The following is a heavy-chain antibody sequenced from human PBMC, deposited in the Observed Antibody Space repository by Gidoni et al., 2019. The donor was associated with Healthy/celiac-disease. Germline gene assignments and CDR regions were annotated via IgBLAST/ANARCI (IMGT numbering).Heavy chain of an antibody. D-gene: IGHD6-13*01. CDR1: GFTFSSYA. CDR2: ISSNGGST. V-gene: IGHV3-64D*06. Sequence: EVQLVESGGGLVQPGGSLRLSCSASGFTFSSYAMHWVRQAPGKGLEYGSAISSNGGSTYYADSVKGRFTISRDNSKNTLYLQMSSLRAEDTAVYYCVKDGPGKQQPFDYWGQGTLVTVSS. CDR3: VKDGPGKQQPFDY. J-gene: IGHJ4*02.